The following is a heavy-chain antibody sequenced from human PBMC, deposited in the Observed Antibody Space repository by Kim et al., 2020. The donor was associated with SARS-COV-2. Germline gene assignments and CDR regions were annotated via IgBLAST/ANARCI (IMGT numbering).Heavy chain of an antibody. CDR3: ARGGGYCSGGSCYGATTPSGNYYFDY. CDR2: ISSSGSTI. Sequence: GGSLRLSCAASGFTFSSYEMNWVRKAPGKGLEWGSYISSSGSTIYYADSVKGRFTISRDNAKTSLYLQMNSLRAEDTAVYYCARGGGYCSGGSCYGATTPSGNYYFDYWGQGTLVTVSS. J-gene: IGHJ4*02. V-gene: IGHV3-48*03. D-gene: IGHD2-15*01. CDR1: GFTFSSYE.